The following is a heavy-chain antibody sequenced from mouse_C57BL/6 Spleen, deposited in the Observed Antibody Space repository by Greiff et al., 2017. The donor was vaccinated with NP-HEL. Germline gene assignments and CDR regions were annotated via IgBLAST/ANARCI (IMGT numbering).Heavy chain of an antibody. J-gene: IGHJ4*01. D-gene: IGHD1-1*01. CDR3: AREGYGSSYGYAMDY. CDR1: GYTFTSYG. V-gene: IGHV1-81*01. CDR2: IYPRSGNT. Sequence: VKLQESGAELARPGASVKLSCKASGYTFTSYGISWVKQRTGPGLEWIGEIYPRSGNTYYNEKFKGKATLTADKSSSTAYMELRSLTCEDSAVYFCAREGYGSSYGYAMDYWGQGTSVTVSS.